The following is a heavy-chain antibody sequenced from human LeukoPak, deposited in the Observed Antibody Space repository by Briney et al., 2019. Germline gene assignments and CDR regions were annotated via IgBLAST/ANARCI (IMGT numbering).Heavy chain of an antibody. D-gene: IGHD7-27*01. CDR2: TYYRCKWYN. CDR1: GGSVSINSAA. V-gene: IGHV6-1*01. Sequence: TLSRTSSISGGSVSINSAAWNWSRQSPSRGLEWLGRTYYRCKWYNDYAVSVKSRMTINPDTTKHQFSLQLNSVPPEDTAVYYCARHPARSLTEEYYSYMDVWGKGTTVTVSS. J-gene: IGHJ6*03. CDR3: ARHPARSLTEEYYSYMDV.